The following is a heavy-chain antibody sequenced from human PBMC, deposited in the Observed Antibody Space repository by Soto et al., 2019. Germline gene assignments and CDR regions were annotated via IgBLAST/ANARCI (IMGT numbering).Heavy chain of an antibody. CDR3: TRTISALPGDDY. V-gene: IGHV3-7*01. CDR2: IKQDGSEN. Sequence: EVQLVESGGGLVQPGGSLRLSCVASGFTLSSYWMGWVRQAPGKGLEWLAKIKQDGSENYYVDSVKGRFTISRDNAKNSLYLQMNSLRAEDTALYYCTRTISALPGDDYWGQGTLVTVSS. CDR1: GFTLSSYW. J-gene: IGHJ4*02. D-gene: IGHD4-17*01.